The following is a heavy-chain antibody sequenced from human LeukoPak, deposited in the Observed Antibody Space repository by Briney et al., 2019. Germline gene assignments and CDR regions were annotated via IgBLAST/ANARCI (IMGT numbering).Heavy chain of an antibody. CDR2: IYHSGST. CDR1: GGSISSSPYY. CDR3: ARDVGARIEGY. V-gene: IGHV4-39*07. D-gene: IGHD1-26*01. Sequence: SETLSLTCTVSGGSISSSPYYWGWIRQPPGKGLEWIGEIYHSGSTNYNPSLKSRVTISVDKSKNQLSLRLTSVTAADTAVYYCARDVGARIEGYWGQGTLVTVSS. J-gene: IGHJ4*02.